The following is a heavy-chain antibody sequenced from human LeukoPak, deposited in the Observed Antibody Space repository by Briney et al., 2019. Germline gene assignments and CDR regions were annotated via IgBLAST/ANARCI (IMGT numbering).Heavy chain of an antibody. V-gene: IGHV3-23*01. CDR3: AKDWSSGWYGLDY. D-gene: IGHD6-19*01. CDR2: ISGSGGRT. CDR1: GFTFSKYG. Sequence: GGSLRLSCAASGFTFSKYGMSWVRQAPGKGLEWVSGISGSGGRTYYADSVKGRFTISRDNSKNTLYLQMNSLRAEDTAVYYCAKDWSSGWYGLDYWGQGTLVTVSS. J-gene: IGHJ4*02.